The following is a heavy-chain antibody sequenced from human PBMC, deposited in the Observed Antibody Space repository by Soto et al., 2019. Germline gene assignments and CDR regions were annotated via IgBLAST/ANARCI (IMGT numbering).Heavy chain of an antibody. V-gene: IGHV4-30-2*01. J-gene: IGHJ2*01. Sequence: SETLSLTCAVSGGSISSGGYSWSWIRQPPGKGLEWIGYIYHSGTTYYNPSLKSRVTISVDTSKNQFSLKLSSVTAADTAVYYCARTYYDFWSGSHYWYFELWGRGTLVTVSS. CDR2: IYHSGTT. D-gene: IGHD3-3*01. CDR3: ARTYYDFWSGSHYWYFEL. CDR1: GGSISSGGYS.